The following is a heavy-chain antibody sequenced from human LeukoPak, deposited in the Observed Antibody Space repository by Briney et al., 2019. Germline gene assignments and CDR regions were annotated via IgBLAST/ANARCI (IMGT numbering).Heavy chain of an antibody. J-gene: IGHJ6*02. Sequence: GRSLRLSCAASGFTFSSYGMHWVRQAPGKGLEWVAVISYDGSNKYYADSVKGRFTISRDNSKNTLYLQMNSLRAEDTAVYYCAKDSGGYCSGGSCFLYYYYYGMDVWGQGTTVTVSS. V-gene: IGHV3-30*18. D-gene: IGHD2-15*01. CDR2: ISYDGSNK. CDR1: GFTFSSYG. CDR3: AKDSGGYCSGGSCFLYYYYYGMDV.